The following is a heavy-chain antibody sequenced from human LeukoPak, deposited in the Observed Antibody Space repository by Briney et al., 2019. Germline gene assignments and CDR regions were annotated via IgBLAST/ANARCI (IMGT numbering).Heavy chain of an antibody. J-gene: IGHJ4*02. CDR1: GYTFTSYG. Sequence: ASVKVSCKASGYTFTSYGISWVRQAPGQGLEWMGWISAYNGDTIYAQNLQGRVTMTTDTSTSTVYMELRSLRPDDTAVYCCARDLRHVGFDYWGQGTLVTVSS. CDR2: ISAYNGDT. CDR3: ARDLRHVGFDY. V-gene: IGHV1-18*01.